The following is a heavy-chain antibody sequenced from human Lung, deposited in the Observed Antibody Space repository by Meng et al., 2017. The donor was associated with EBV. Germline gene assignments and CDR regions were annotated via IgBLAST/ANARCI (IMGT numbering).Heavy chain of an antibody. CDR1: GFDFSKFG. V-gene: IGHV3-30*03. J-gene: IGHJ4*02. CDR3: TPFDY. CDR2: ITYDGTKK. Sequence: QVQLVGSGGGVVQPGGSLGLSCVASGFDFSKFGIHWVRQAPGKGLEWVAVITYDGTKKYYADSVEGRFTISRDNSKNTLFLQMNSLKVEDTAVYYCTPFDYWGQGTLVTVSS.